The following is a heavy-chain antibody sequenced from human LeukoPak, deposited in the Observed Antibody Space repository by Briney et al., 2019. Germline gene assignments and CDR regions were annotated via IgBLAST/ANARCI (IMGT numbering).Heavy chain of an antibody. Sequence: SQTLSLTCTVSGGSISSGSYYWRWIRQPAGRGLEWIGRIYTSGSTNYNPSLKSRVTISVGTSKNQFSLKLSSVTAADTAVYYCARGYYDFWSGYPSFDYWGQGTLVTVSS. V-gene: IGHV4-61*02. CDR3: ARGYYDFWSGYPSFDY. CDR2: IYTSGST. J-gene: IGHJ4*02. D-gene: IGHD3-3*01. CDR1: GGSISSGSYY.